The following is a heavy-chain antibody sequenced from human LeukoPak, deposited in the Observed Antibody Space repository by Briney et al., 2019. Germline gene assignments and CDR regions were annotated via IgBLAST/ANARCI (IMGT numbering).Heavy chain of an antibody. CDR2: IYYSGST. J-gene: IGHJ4*02. V-gene: IGHV4-31*03. Sequence: SQTLFLTCTVSGGSISSGGYYWSWIRQHPVKGLEWIGYIYYSGSTYYNPSLKSRVTISVDTSKNQFSLKLSSVTAADTAVYYCAGAGIAAGFDYWGQGTLVTVSS. D-gene: IGHD6-13*01. CDR3: AGAGIAAGFDY. CDR1: GGSISSGGYY.